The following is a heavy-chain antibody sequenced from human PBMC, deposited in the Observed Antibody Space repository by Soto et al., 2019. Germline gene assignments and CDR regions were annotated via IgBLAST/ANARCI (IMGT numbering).Heavy chain of an antibody. D-gene: IGHD6-19*01. CDR2: IYYSGSI. CDR3: ARAVFPNWFDP. CDR1: GGSVSSGSYY. V-gene: IGHV4-61*01. J-gene: IGHJ5*02. Sequence: PSETLSLTCTVSGGSVSSGSYYWSWIRQPPGKGLEWIGYIYYSGSINYNPSLKSRVTISVDTSKNQFSLKLSSVTAADTAVYYCARAVFPNWFDPWGQGTLVTVSS.